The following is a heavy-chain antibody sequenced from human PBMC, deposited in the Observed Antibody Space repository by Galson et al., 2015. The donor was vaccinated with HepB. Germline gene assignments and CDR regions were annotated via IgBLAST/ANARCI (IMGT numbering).Heavy chain of an antibody. D-gene: IGHD3-22*01. CDR2: IIPILGTA. CDR3: ASSYDSSGYWFDY. CDR1: GGTFSSYA. Sequence: SVKVSCKASGGTFSSYAISWVRQAPGQGLEWMGGIIPILGTANYAQKFQGRVTITADESTSTAYMELSSLRSEDTAVYYCASSYDSSGYWFDYWGQGTLVTVSS. J-gene: IGHJ4*02. V-gene: IGHV1-69*13.